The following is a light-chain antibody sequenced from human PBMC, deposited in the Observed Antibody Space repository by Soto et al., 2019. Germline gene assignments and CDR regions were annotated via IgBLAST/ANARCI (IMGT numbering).Light chain of an antibody. Sequence: DIQLTQSPSFLSASVGDRVTITCRASQDIKRSLAWYQQKPGKAPNLLIYAASTLQTGVPSRFSGSGSGTEFTLTISSLQPEDFAIYYCQQVNSYPITFGQGTRLE. J-gene: IGKJ5*01. CDR3: QQVNSYPIT. V-gene: IGKV1-9*01. CDR2: AAS. CDR1: QDIKRS.